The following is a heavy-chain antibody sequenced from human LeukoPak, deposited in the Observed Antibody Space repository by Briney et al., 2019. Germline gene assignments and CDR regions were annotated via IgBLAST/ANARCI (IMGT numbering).Heavy chain of an antibody. Sequence: ASVKVSCKASGYTFTNYYMHWVRQAPGQGLEWMGISNPSDGSTSYAQKFQGRVIMTRDTSTSTVYMDLSSLRSDDTAVYYCARIGYNHYFDYWGQGTLVTVSS. J-gene: IGHJ4*02. CDR3: ARIGYNHYFDY. V-gene: IGHV1-46*01. CDR2: SNPSDGST. D-gene: IGHD5-24*01. CDR1: GYTFTNYY.